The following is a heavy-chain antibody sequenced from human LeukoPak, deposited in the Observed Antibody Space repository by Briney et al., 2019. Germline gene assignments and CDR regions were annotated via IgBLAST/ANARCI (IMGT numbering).Heavy chain of an antibody. Sequence: SETLSLTCTVSGVSITNYYWSWIRQPPGKGLEWIGYIYFSGSSNYNPSLKSRVSMSVDTSKTQLSLKLSSVTAADTAVYYCARHVRSGYNLLDYWGQGTLVTVSS. CDR1: GVSITNYY. J-gene: IGHJ4*02. CDR2: IYFSGSS. V-gene: IGHV4-59*08. CDR3: ARHVRSGYNLLDY. D-gene: IGHD5-24*01.